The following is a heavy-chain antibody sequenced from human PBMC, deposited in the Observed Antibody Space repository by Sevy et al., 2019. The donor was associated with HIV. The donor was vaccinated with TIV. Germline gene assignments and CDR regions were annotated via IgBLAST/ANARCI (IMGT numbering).Heavy chain of an antibody. D-gene: IGHD2-2*01. V-gene: IGHV4-30-4*02. CDR2: IYYSGST. Sequence: SDTLSLTCTVSGGSISSGDYYWSWIRQPPGKGLEWIGYIYYSGSTYYNPSLKSRVTISVDTSKNQFSLKLSSVTAADTAVYYCARGLVLSENWLDPWGQGTLVTVSS. CDR3: ARGLVLSENWLDP. CDR1: GGSISSGDYY. J-gene: IGHJ5*02.